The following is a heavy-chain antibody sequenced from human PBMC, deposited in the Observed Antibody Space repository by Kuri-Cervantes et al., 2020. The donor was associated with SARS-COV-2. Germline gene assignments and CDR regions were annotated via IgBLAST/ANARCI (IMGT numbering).Heavy chain of an antibody. CDR3: AREGYTGPIDY. J-gene: IGHJ4*02. Sequence: GGSLRLSCGASGFTFSSYSMNWVRQAPGKGLEWVAVISYDGSNKYYADSVKGRFTISRDNSKNTLYLQMNSLRAEDTAVYYCAREGYTGPIDYWGQGTLVTVSS. CDR2: ISYDGSNK. V-gene: IGHV3-30*03. D-gene: IGHD3-16*02. CDR1: GFTFSSYS.